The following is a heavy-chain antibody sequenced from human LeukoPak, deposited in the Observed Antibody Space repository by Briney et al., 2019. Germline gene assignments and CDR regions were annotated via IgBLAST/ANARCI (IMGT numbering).Heavy chain of an antibody. CDR3: ARQLYAFDI. CDR1: GGSFSGCY. J-gene: IGHJ3*02. Sequence: SETLSLTCAVYGGSFSGCYWSWIRQPPGKGLEWIGEINHSGSTNYNPSLKSRVTISVDTSKNQFSLKLSSVTAADTAVYYCARQLYAFDIWGQGTMVTVSS. CDR2: INHSGST. D-gene: IGHD1-1*01. V-gene: IGHV4-34*01.